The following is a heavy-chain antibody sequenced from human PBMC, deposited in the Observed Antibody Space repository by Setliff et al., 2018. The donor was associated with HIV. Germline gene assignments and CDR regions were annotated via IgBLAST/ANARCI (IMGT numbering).Heavy chain of an antibody. D-gene: IGHD2-21*01. CDR1: GASISNYW. CDR2: IHHSGST. V-gene: IGHV4-59*01. CDR3: AKQPGGHSFFDS. Sequence: SETLSLTCTVSGASISNYWWTWMRQPPGKELDYLGSIHHSGSTYYSPSLKSRVTISVDTSRNQFSLRLKYVTPADTAVYFCAKQPGGHSFFDSWGQGTLVTVSS. J-gene: IGHJ4*02.